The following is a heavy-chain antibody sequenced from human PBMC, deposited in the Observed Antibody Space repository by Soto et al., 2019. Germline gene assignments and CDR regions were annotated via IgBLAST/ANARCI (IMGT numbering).Heavy chain of an antibody. CDR2: INAGNGNT. J-gene: IGHJ5*02. CDR1: GYTFTSYA. D-gene: IGHD2-15*01. Sequence: ASVKVSCKASGYTFTSYAMHWVRQAPGQRLEWMGWINAGNGNTKYSQKFQGRVTITRDTSASTAYMELSSLRSGDTAVYYCARDRGYCSGGSCPPANWFDPWGQGTLVTVSS. CDR3: ARDRGYCSGGSCPPANWFDP. V-gene: IGHV1-3*01.